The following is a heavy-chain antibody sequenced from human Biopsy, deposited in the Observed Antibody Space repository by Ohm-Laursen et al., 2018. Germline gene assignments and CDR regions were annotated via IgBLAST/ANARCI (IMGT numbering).Heavy chain of an antibody. CDR3: ARATNSTGWPYYYFYGMDV. Sequence: TLSLTCTVPGGSISSDYWSWIRQTPGKGLEWIGYIYYSGSTNYNPSLKSRVTISVDTSKNQFSLRLNSVTAADTAVYYCARATNSTGWPYYYFYGMDVWGQGNTVTVSS. CDR1: GGSISSDY. CDR2: IYYSGST. J-gene: IGHJ6*02. V-gene: IGHV4-59*01. D-gene: IGHD2/OR15-2a*01.